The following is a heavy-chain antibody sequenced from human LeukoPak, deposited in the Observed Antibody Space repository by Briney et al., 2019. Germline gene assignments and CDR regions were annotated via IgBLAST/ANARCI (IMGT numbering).Heavy chain of an antibody. V-gene: IGHV3-23*01. CDR3: AKGEVLSGYSSSSRYFQH. CDR2: LSGGGGST. D-gene: IGHD6-6*01. Sequence: GGSLRLSCAASGFTFSSYAMTWVRQTPGKGLEWVAALSGGGGSTYYADSMKGRFTISRDNSKNTLYLQMDSLRAEDTAVYYCAKGEVLSGYSSSSRYFQHWGQGTLVTVSS. CDR1: GFTFSSYA. J-gene: IGHJ1*01.